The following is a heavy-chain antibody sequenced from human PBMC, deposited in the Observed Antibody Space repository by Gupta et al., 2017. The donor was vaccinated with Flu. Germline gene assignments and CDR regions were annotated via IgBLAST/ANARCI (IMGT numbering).Heavy chain of an antibody. Sequence: CSVPAGSINVFSFFWAWIRQVPGKGLEWIGYVHSSGNTYYNPSLRSRLMMSIDTAKNEFSLEMTSLTAADTAMYYCARRGTYYFDFWGQGALVTVSS. CDR2: VHSSGNT. D-gene: IGHD1-7*01. CDR3: ARRGTYYFDF. J-gene: IGHJ4*02. V-gene: IGHV4-31*03. CDR1: AGSINVFSFF.